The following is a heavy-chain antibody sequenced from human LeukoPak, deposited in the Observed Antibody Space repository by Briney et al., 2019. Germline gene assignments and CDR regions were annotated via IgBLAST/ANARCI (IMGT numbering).Heavy chain of an antibody. CDR1: GGSISSYY. J-gene: IGHJ4*02. Sequence: SETLSLTCTVSGGSISSYYWSWIRQPPGKGLEWIGYIYYSGSTNYNPSLKSRVTISVDTSKNQFSLKLSSVTAADTAVYYCAGVESGDFDYWGQGTLITVSS. V-gene: IGHV4-59*01. D-gene: IGHD3-10*01. CDR3: AGVESGDFDY. CDR2: IYYSGST.